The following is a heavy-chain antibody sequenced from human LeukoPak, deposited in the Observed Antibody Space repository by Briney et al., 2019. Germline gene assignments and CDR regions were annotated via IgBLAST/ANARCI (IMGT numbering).Heavy chain of an antibody. CDR2: INSDGSST. D-gene: IGHD1-26*01. Sequence: GGSLRLSCAASGLTFSSYWMHWVRQAPGKGLVWVSRINSDGSSTTYADSVKGRFTISRDNAKNTLYLQMNSLRAEDTAVYYCARGAPSGSYYYWGQGTLVTVSS. CDR3: ARGAPSGSYYY. J-gene: IGHJ4*02. V-gene: IGHV3-74*01. CDR1: GLTFSSYW.